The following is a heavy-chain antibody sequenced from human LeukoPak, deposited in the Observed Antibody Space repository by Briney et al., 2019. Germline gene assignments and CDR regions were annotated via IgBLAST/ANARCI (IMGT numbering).Heavy chain of an antibody. V-gene: IGHV1-46*01. D-gene: IGHD3-10*01. CDR1: GYTFTSYY. CDR2: INPSGGST. Sequence: GASVKVSCKASGYTFTSYYMHWVRQAPGQGLEWMGIINPSGGSTSYAQKFQGRVTMTRDTSTSTVYMELSSLRSEDTAVYYCAREGFVGWFGELYGYWGQGTLVTVSS. CDR3: AREGFVGWFGELYGY. J-gene: IGHJ4*02.